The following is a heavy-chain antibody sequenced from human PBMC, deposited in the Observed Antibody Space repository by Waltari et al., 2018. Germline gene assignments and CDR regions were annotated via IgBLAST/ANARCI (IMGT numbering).Heavy chain of an antibody. Sequence: QVHLVESGGGVVQPGRSLRLSCATSGFTFSSYAMHWVRQAPGKGLDLVAVTLLNGGDYYFTDSVLFCFTISIDNSKSSLYLQMNSFIDEDSAIYYCARVDLPGSLDYFNFWGQGTLVIVS. CDR3: ARVDLPGSLDYFNF. CDR1: GFTFSSYA. D-gene: IGHD2-2*01. CDR2: TLLNGGDY. V-gene: IGHV3-30*10. J-gene: IGHJ4*02.